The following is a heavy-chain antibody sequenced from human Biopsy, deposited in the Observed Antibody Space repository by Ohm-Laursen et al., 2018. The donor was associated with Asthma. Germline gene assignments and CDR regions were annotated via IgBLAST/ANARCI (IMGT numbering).Heavy chain of an antibody. V-gene: IGHV1-69*13. D-gene: IGHD3-10*01. Sequence: SVKVSCKPSGGTFNYAITWVRQAPGQGLEWMGGIIPIFGTTNYAQKFKGRVTITADESSSTAYMELSSLRSEDTAVYYCASETGHSYGSGSEYYFDYWGLGTLVTVSS. CDR1: GGTFNYA. J-gene: IGHJ4*02. CDR3: ASETGHSYGSGSEYYFDY. CDR2: IIPIFGTT.